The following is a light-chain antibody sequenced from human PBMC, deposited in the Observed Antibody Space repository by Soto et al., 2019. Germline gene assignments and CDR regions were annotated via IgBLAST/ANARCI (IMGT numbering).Light chain of an antibody. J-gene: IGLJ1*01. CDR3: CSYAGSSTTYV. V-gene: IGLV2-23*01. CDR1: SSDVRNYNL. CDR2: EGS. Sequence: QSALTEPASVSGSPGQSITISCTGTSSDVRNYNLVSWYQQHPGKAPKLMIYEGSKRPSGVSNRFSGSKSGNTASLTISGLQAEDEADYYCCSYAGSSTTYVFGTGTKLTVL.